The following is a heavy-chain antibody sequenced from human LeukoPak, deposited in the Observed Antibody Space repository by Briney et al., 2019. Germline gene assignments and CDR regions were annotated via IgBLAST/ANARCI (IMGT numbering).Heavy chain of an antibody. Sequence: GGSLRLSCAASGVTFSTYVMSWVRQAPGKGLEWVSAISGSGGSTYYADSVKGRFTISRDNSKNTLYLQMNSLGADDTAVYYCAKGTWRYFDYWGQGTLVTVSS. D-gene: IGHD1-1*01. CDR2: ISGSGGST. J-gene: IGHJ4*02. V-gene: IGHV3-23*01. CDR3: AKGTWRYFDY. CDR1: GVTFSTYV.